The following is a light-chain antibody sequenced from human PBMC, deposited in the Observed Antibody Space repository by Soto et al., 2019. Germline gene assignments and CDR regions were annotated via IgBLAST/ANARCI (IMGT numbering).Light chain of an antibody. V-gene: IGKV3-20*01. CDR2: GAS. Sequence: EIGLTQSPGTLSLSPGERATLSCRASQSVSSSYLAWYQQKPGQAPRLLIYGASSRATGIPDRFSGSGSGTDFTLTISRLEPEDFAVYYCQQYGSSPWTFGQGTKV. J-gene: IGKJ1*01. CDR1: QSVSSSY. CDR3: QQYGSSPWT.